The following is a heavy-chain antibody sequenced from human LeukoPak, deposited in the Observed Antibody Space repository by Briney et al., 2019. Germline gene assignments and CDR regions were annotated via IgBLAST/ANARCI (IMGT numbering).Heavy chain of an antibody. J-gene: IGHJ4*02. V-gene: IGHV3-20*04. CDR1: GFSFEDYG. Sequence: PGGSLRLSCAASGFSFEDYGMSWVRQAPGKGLEWVSGINRKGASAGYADSVKGRFTISRDNAKNSLYLQINSLRVEDTALYYCAREGGYCSSSSQRCGVYFDYWGQGTLVTVSS. CDR2: INRKGASA. D-gene: IGHD2-2*01. CDR3: AREGGYCSSSSQRCGVYFDY.